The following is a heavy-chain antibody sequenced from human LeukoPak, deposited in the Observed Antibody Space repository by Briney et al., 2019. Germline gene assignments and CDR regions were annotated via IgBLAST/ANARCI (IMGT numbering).Heavy chain of an antibody. Sequence: RAGGSLRLSCAASGFTLSSYNMNWVRQAPGKGLEWISYISSSSSTIYYADSVKGRFTISRDNAKNSLYLQMNSLRDEDTAVYYCARPNFYGSGTYYSFFDYWGQGTLVTVSS. CDR2: ISSSSSTI. CDR1: GFTLSSYN. J-gene: IGHJ4*02. CDR3: ARPNFYGSGTYYSFFDY. V-gene: IGHV3-48*02. D-gene: IGHD3-10*01.